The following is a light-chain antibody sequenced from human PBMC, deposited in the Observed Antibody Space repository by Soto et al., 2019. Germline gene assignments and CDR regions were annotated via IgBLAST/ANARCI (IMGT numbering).Light chain of an antibody. CDR1: QSVSSSY. CDR3: QQYGNSPRVT. J-gene: IGKJ5*01. V-gene: IGKV3-20*01. Sequence: EIVLTQSPGTLSLSPGERATLSCRASQSVSSSYLAWYQQKSGQAPRLLIYGASSRATGIPDRFSGSGSGTDFTLTISRLEPEDFAVYYCQQYGNSPRVTFGQGTRLEIK. CDR2: GAS.